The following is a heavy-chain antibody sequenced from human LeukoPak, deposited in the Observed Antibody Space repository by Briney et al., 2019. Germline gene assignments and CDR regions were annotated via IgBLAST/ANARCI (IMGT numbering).Heavy chain of an antibody. CDR2: IYYTGGT. V-gene: IGHV4-39*07. Sequence: PSETLSLTCSVSGGSISSSSYYWAWIRQSPEKGLEWIGSIYYTGGTNYSPSLKSRVTISVDTSKNQFSLKLSSVTAADTAVYYCAKGGYYYDSSGPYYFDYWGQGTLVTVSS. J-gene: IGHJ4*02. CDR3: AKGGYYYDSSGPYYFDY. D-gene: IGHD3-22*01. CDR1: GGSISSSSYY.